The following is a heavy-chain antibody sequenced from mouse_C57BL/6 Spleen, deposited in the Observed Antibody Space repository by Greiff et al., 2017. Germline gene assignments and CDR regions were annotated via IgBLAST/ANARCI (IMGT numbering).Heavy chain of an antibody. D-gene: IGHD1-1*02. Sequence: EVQLQESGPGMVKPSQSLSLTCTVTGYSITSGYDWHWIRHFPGNKLEWMGYISYSGSTNYNPSLKSRISITHDTSKNHFFLKLNSVTTEDTATYYCARAYYGGGFYWGQGTSVTVSS. CDR2: ISYSGST. J-gene: IGHJ4*01. CDR3: ARAYYGGGFY. V-gene: IGHV3-1*01. CDR1: GYSITSGYD.